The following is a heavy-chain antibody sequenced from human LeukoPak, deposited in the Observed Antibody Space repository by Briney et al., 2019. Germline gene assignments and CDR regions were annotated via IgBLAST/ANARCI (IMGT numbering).Heavy chain of an antibody. V-gene: IGHV1-69*05. J-gene: IGHJ4*02. Sequence: GASVTVSCKASGYTFTSYGISWVRQAPGQGLEWMGGIIPIFGTANYAQKFQGRVTITTDESTSTAYMELSSLRSEDTAVYYCARALDYGGNSGWTLDYWGQGTLVTVSS. D-gene: IGHD4-23*01. CDR2: IIPIFGTA. CDR3: ARALDYGGNSGWTLDY. CDR1: GYTFTSYG.